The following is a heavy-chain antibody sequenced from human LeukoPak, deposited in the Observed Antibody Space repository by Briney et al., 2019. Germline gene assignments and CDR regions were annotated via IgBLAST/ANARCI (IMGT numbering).Heavy chain of an antibody. CDR1: GFTFNDYY. Sequence: GGSLRLSCAAYGFTFNDYYMSWIRQAPGKGLEWVSYISSSSRSTTYADSVKGRFTISRDNARNSLYLQMNSLRAEDTAVYYCSGGYDSDYFFYYGMDVWGQGTTVTVSS. CDR3: SGGYDSDYFFYYGMDV. J-gene: IGHJ6*02. D-gene: IGHD5-12*01. V-gene: IGHV3-11*06. CDR2: ISSSSRST.